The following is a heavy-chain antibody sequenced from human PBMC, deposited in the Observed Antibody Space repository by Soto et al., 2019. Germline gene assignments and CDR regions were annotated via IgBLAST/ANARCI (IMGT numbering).Heavy chain of an antibody. V-gene: IGHV1-69*13. CDR1: GGTFSSYA. Sequence: SVKVSCKASGGTFSSYAISWVRQAPGQGLEWMGGIIPIFGTANYAQKFQGRVTVTADESTSTAYMELSSLRSEDTAVYYCARVNMITFGGVIVNDAFDIWGQGTMVTVSS. CDR2: IIPIFGTA. D-gene: IGHD3-16*02. J-gene: IGHJ3*02. CDR3: ARVNMITFGGVIVNDAFDI.